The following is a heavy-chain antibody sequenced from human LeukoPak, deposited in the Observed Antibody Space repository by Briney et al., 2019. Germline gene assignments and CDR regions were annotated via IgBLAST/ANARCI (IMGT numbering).Heavy chain of an antibody. CDR3: ARDGDLLDY. CDR1: GFTFSSYS. D-gene: IGHD3-3*01. J-gene: IGHJ4*02. CDR2: ISSSSSTI. Sequence: PGGSLRLSCAASGFTFSSYSMTWVRQAPGKGLEWVSYISSSSSTIYYADSVKGRFTISRDNAKNSLYLQMNSLRAEDTAVYYCARDGDLLDYWGQGTLVTVSS. V-gene: IGHV3-48*04.